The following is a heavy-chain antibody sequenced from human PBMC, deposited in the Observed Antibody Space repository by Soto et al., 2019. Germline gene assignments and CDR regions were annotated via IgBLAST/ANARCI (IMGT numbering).Heavy chain of an antibody. CDR2: IIPIFGTA. CDR3: AVTSVLRFLERKNYYYYGMDV. Sequence: QVQLVQSGAEVKKPGSSVKVSCKASGGTFSSYAISWVRQAPGQGLEWMGGIIPIFGTANYAQKFQGRVTITADESTSTAYMELSSLRSEDTAVYYCAVTSVLRFLERKNYYYYGMDVWGQGTTVTVSS. D-gene: IGHD3-3*01. J-gene: IGHJ6*02. CDR1: GGTFSSYA. V-gene: IGHV1-69*01.